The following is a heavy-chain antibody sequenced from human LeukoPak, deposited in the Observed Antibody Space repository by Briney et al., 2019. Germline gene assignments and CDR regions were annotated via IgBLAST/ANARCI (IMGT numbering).Heavy chain of an antibody. CDR2: IYFSGST. Sequence: SQTLSLTCTVSGGSISSGDYYWSWIRQPPGKGLEWIGYIYFSGSTYYNPSLKSRVTISVDTSKNRFSLKLSSVTAADTAVYYCATHSSGYDSGNDAFDIWGQGTMVTVSS. CDR1: GGSISSGDYY. D-gene: IGHD3-22*01. J-gene: IGHJ3*02. V-gene: IGHV4-30-4*08. CDR3: ATHSSGYDSGNDAFDI.